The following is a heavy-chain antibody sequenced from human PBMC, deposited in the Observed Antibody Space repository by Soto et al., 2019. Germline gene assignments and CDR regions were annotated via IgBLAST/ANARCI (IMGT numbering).Heavy chain of an antibody. D-gene: IGHD6-13*01. Sequence: TLSLTCTVSGGSISSGGYYWSWIRQHPGKGLEWIGYIYYSGSTYYNPSLKSRVTISVDTSKNQFSLKLSSATAADTAVYYCARDQRSWYNWFDPWGQGTLVTVSS. V-gene: IGHV4-31*03. CDR3: ARDQRSWYNWFDP. CDR2: IYYSGST. J-gene: IGHJ5*02. CDR1: GGSISSGGYY.